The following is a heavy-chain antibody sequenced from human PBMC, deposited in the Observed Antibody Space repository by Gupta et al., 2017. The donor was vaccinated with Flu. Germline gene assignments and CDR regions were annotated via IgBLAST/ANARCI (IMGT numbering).Heavy chain of an antibody. CDR2: ISGSGGST. D-gene: IGHD3-10*01. V-gene: IGHV3-23*01. J-gene: IGHJ4*02. Sequence: WVRQGPGKGLKGVSGISGSGGSTYDADSVKGRFNISRDKSKNTRDLQMISLRAEDTAVYYCAKDHADEDEIWFGEDYCYYWGQGTRVTVCS. CDR3: AKDHADEDEIWFGEDYCYY.